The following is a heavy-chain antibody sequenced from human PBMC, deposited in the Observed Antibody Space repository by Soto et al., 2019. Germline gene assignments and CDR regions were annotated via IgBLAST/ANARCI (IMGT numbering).Heavy chain of an antibody. D-gene: IGHD2-15*01. CDR1: GFTVSSNY. J-gene: IGHJ4*02. Sequence: PGGSLRLSCAASGFTVSSNYMSWVRQAPGKGLEWVSVIYSGGSTYYADSVKGRFTISRDNSKNTLYLQMNSLRAEDTAVYYCARGLGYCSGGSCSDDYWGQGTLVTVSS. V-gene: IGHV3-53*01. CDR3: ARGLGYCSGGSCSDDY. CDR2: IYSGGST.